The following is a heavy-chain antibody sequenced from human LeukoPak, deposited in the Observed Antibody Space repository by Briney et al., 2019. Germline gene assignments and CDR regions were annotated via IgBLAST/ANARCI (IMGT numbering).Heavy chain of an antibody. CDR1: GVSISSYY. CDR2: IYHSGST. J-gene: IGHJ2*01. CDR3: ARGSGGYCSGGSCYHWYFDL. D-gene: IGHD2-15*01. Sequence: SETLSLTCTVSGVSISSYYWSWIRQPPGKGLEWIGYIYHSGSTYYNPSLKSRVTISVDRSKNQFSLKLSSVTAADTAVYYCARGSGGYCSGGSCYHWYFDLWGRGTLVTVSS. V-gene: IGHV4-59*12.